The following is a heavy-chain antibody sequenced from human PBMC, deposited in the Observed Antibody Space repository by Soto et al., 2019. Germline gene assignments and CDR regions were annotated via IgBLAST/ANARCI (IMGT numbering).Heavy chain of an antibody. Sequence: QVPLVESGGGVVQPGRSLRLSCAASGFTFSSYAMHWVRQAPGKGLEWVAGISYDGSNKYYADSVKGRFTISRDNSKNTLYLQMNSLRAEDTAVYYWARDRAHYYDSSGYYPDGFDIWGQGTMVTVSS. CDR3: ARDRAHYYDSSGYYPDGFDI. CDR1: GFTFSSYA. V-gene: IGHV3-30-3*01. J-gene: IGHJ3*02. D-gene: IGHD3-22*01. CDR2: ISYDGSNK.